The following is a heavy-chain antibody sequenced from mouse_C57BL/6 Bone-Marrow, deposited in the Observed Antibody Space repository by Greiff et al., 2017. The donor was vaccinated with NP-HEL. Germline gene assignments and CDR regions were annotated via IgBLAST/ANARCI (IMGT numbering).Heavy chain of an antibody. V-gene: IGHV5-17*01. J-gene: IGHJ4*01. Sequence: EVQLQQSGGGLVKPGGSLKLSCAASGFTFSDYGMHWVRQAPEKGLEWVAYISSGSSTIYYADTVKGRFTISRDNAKNTLFLQMTSLRSEDTAMYYCAIYGSSPFYAMDYWGQGTSVTVSS. CDR1: GFTFSDYG. CDR3: AIYGSSPFYAMDY. D-gene: IGHD1-1*01. CDR2: ISSGSSTI.